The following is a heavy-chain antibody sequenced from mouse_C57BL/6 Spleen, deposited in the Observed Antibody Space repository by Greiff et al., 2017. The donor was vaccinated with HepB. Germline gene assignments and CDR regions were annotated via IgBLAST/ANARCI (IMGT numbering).Heavy chain of an antibody. CDR2: INPGSGGT. CDR1: GYAFTNYL. V-gene: IGHV1-54*01. D-gene: IGHD1-1*01. J-gene: IGHJ4*01. Sequence: QVQLQQSGAELVRPGTSVKVSCKASGYAFTNYLIEWVKQRPGQGLEWIGVINPGSGGTNYNEKFKGKATLTADKSSSTAYMQLSSLTSEDSAVYFCARPGSSYAMDYWGQGTSVTVSS. CDR3: ARPGSSYAMDY.